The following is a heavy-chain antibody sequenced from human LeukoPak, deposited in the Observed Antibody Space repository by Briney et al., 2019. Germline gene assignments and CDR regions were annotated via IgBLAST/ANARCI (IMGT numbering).Heavy chain of an antibody. CDR1: GGSISDAAYY. D-gene: IGHD3-22*01. Sequence: SETLSLTCTVSGGSISDAAYYWGWIRQPPGKGLEWIGSIYYSGSTYYNPSLKSRVTISVDTSKNQFSLKLSSVTAADTAVYYCARDPGLLGPYYYGMDVXXXGTTVTVSS. CDR2: IYYSGST. V-gene: IGHV4-39*07. CDR3: ARDPGLLGPYYYGMDV. J-gene: IGHJ6*01.